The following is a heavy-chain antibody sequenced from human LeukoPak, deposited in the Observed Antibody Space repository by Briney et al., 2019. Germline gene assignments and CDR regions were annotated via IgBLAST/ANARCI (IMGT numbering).Heavy chain of an antibody. V-gene: IGHV4-59*01. CDR3: ARSKPGWQGLYFDY. Sequence: SETLSLTCTVSGGSISSYYWSWIRQPPGKGLDWIGYIYYSGSTNYNPSLKSRVTISVDTSKNQFSLKLSSVTAADTAVYYCARSKPGWQGLYFDYWGQGTLVTVSS. CDR1: GGSISSYY. D-gene: IGHD6-19*01. CDR2: IYYSGST. J-gene: IGHJ4*02.